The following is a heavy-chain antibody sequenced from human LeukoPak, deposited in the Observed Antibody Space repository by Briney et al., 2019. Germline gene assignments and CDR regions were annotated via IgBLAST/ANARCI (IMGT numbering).Heavy chain of an antibody. CDR3: ARGSSGWYIDGAFDI. D-gene: IGHD6-19*01. Sequence: ASETLSLTCAVYGGSFSGYYWSWIRQPPGKGLEWIGEINHSGSTNYNPSLKSRATISVDTSKNQFSLKLSSVTAADTAVYYCARGSSGWYIDGAFDIWGQGTMVTVSS. V-gene: IGHV4-34*01. CDR2: INHSGST. CDR1: GGSFSGYY. J-gene: IGHJ3*02.